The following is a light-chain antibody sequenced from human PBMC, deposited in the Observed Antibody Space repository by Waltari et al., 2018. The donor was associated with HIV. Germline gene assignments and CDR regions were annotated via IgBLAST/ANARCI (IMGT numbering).Light chain of an antibody. J-gene: IGLJ2*01. CDR2: RNN. Sequence: SVLPLPPSASGTPARRVTTPCAGRTPNTGSHYLFLYQHLPGTAPKLLIHRNNQRPSGVPDRFSGSTSGTSASLAISGLRSEDEADYYCVAWDDSLGGVVFGGGTKVAVL. CDR1: TPNTGSHY. CDR3: VAWDDSLGGVV. V-gene: IGLV1-47*01.